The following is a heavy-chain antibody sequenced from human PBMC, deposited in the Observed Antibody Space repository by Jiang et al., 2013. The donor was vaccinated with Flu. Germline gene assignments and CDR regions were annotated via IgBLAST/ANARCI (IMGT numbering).Heavy chain of an antibody. D-gene: IGHD2-21*02. V-gene: IGHV7-4-1*02. CDR3: ARDLLPKVVDRSYCGGDCFTDAFDI. CDR2: INTNTGNP. CDR1: GYTFTSYA. J-gene: IGHJ3*02. Sequence: SGAEVKKPGASVKVSCKASGYTFTSYAMNWVRQAPGQGLEWMGWINTNTGNPTYAQGFTGRFVFSLDTSVSTAYLQISSLKAEDTAVYYCARDLLPKVVDRSYCGGDCFTDAFDIWGQGTMV.